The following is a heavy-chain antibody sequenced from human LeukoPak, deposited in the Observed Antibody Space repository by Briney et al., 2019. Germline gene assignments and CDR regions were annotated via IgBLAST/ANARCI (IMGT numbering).Heavy chain of an antibody. CDR3: ARGYGDYPNDY. D-gene: IGHD4-17*01. J-gene: IGHJ4*02. Sequence: SKTLSLTCAVYGGSFSGYYWSWIRQPPGKGLEWIGEINHSGSTNYNPSLKSRVTISVDTSKNQFSLKLSSVTAADTAVYYCARGYGDYPNDYWGQGTLVTVSS. CDR1: GGSFSGYY. V-gene: IGHV4-34*01. CDR2: INHSGST.